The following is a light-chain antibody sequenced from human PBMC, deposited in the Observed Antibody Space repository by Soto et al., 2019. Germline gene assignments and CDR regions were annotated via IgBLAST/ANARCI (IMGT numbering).Light chain of an antibody. Sequence: QSALTQPASVSGSPGQSITISCTGTSSDVGGYNYVSWYQQHPGKAPKLMIYDVSNRPSGVSKRFSGSKSGNTASLTISGLQAEDEADYYCSSYTSSSTRGVFGTGTRSPS. CDR1: SSDVGGYNY. CDR3: SSYTSSSTRGV. CDR2: DVS. J-gene: IGLJ1*01. V-gene: IGLV2-14*01.